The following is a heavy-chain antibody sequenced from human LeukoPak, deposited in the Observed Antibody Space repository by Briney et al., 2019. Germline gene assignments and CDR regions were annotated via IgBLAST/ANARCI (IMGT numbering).Heavy chain of an antibody. D-gene: IGHD1-7*01. CDR3: ARDLNYIIDY. CDR2: TCYRSKWYN. J-gene: IGHJ4*02. CDR1: GDSVSIKTAA. V-gene: IGHV6-1*01. Sequence: SQTLSLTCAISGDSVSIKTAAWIWIRQSPSRGLEWLGRTCYRSKWYNDYAGSVTSRITINPDTSKNQFSLQLNSVTPEDTAVYYCARDLNYIIDYWGRGTLVTVSS.